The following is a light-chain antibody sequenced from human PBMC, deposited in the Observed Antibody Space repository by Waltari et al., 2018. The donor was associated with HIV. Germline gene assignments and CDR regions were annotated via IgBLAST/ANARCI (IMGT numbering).Light chain of an antibody. J-gene: IGKJ1*01. CDR1: QGISDS. CDR3: QQYYSTPGT. CDR2: AAS. Sequence: DIQMTQSPSSLSASVGDRVTITCRASQGISDSLAWYQQKPGKAPKLLLYAASRLESGVPPRISGSGSGTDYTLTISSLQPEDFATYYCQQYYSTPGTFGRGTKVEIK. V-gene: IGKV1-NL1*01.